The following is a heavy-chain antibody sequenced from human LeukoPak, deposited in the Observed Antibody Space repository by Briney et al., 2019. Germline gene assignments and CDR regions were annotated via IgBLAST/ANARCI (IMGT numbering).Heavy chain of an antibody. Sequence: SSETLSLTCTVSGGSINSGEYYWSWIRQSPGKGLEWIGYIYFNGRTFYNPSLKSRVSMSVDTSENLFSLRLSSVTAADTALYFCARDAPYAPPLDYWGQGTLVTVSS. D-gene: IGHD3-16*01. J-gene: IGHJ4*02. V-gene: IGHV4-30-4*01. CDR1: GGSINSGEYY. CDR2: IYFNGRT. CDR3: ARDAPYAPPLDY.